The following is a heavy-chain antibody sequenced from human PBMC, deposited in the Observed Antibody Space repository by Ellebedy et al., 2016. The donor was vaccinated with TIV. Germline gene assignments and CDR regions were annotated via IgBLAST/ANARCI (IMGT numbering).Heavy chain of an antibody. Sequence: GESLKISXAASGFGFGSYSMNWVRQAPGKGLEWLSYITAGSDTIYYADPVKGRFTISRDNSKNVLFLQMNSLRVEDTAVYFCVSASGPWGQGTLVTVSS. CDR1: GFGFGSYS. J-gene: IGHJ5*02. CDR2: ITAGSDTI. V-gene: IGHV3-48*04. CDR3: VSASGP.